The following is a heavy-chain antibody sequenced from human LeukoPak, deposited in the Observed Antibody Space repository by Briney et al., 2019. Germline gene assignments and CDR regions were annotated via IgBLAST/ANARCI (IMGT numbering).Heavy chain of an antibody. CDR2: TCYRSKWYN. Sequence: SQTLSLTCAISGDSVSSNSAAWNWIRQSPSRGLEWLGRTCYRSKWYNDYAVSVKSRITINPDTSKNQFSLQLNSVTPEDTAVYYCARVGCSSTSCYFSMDVWGQGTTVTVSS. D-gene: IGHD2-2*01. CDR3: ARVGCSSTSCYFSMDV. CDR1: GDSVSSNSAA. V-gene: IGHV6-1*01. J-gene: IGHJ6*02.